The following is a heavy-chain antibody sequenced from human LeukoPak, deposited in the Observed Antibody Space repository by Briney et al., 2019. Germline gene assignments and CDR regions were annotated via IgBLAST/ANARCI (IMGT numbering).Heavy chain of an antibody. Sequence: PSETLSLTCAVYGGSFSGYYWSWIRQPPGKGLEWIGYIYYSGSTNYNPSLKSRVTISVDTSKNQFSLKLSSVTAADTAVYYCARLPVGGVIIGPPSYYYYYYMDVWGKGTTVTISS. D-gene: IGHD3-10*01. V-gene: IGHV4-59*01. J-gene: IGHJ6*03. CDR2: IYYSGST. CDR1: GGSFSGYY. CDR3: ARLPVGGVIIGPPSYYYYYYMDV.